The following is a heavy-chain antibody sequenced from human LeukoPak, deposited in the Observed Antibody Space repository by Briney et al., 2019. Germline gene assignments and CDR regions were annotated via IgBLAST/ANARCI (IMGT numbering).Heavy chain of an antibody. Sequence: GGALRLSCAASGFTFSDHIMNWVRQLPGKRLEWVAYVSGSGSTVYYADSVKGRFTISRDNGKSSLYLQMNSLRVEDTALYYCVRQFASWGQGTLVTVSS. V-gene: IGHV3-48*01. CDR2: VSGSGSTV. CDR3: VRQFAS. CDR1: GFTFSDHI. J-gene: IGHJ4*02.